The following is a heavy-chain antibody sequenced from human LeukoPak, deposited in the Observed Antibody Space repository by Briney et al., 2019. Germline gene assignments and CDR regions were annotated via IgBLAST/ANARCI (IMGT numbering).Heavy chain of an antibody. CDR2: IIPIFGTA. J-gene: IGHJ5*02. Sequence: SVKVSCMASGGTFNNYAISWVRQAPGQGLEWMGGIIPIFGTANYAQKFQGRVTITADESTSTAYMELSSLRSEDTAVYYCARNSDFWSGYYSAWGQGTLVTVSS. D-gene: IGHD3-3*01. V-gene: IGHV1-69*13. CDR3: ARNSDFWSGYYSA. CDR1: GGTFNNYA.